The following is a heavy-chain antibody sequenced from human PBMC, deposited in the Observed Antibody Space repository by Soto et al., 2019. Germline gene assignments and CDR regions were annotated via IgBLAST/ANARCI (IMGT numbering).Heavy chain of an antibody. J-gene: IGHJ4*01. V-gene: IGHV1-18*01. CDR1: GYTFTSFG. D-gene: IGHD4-17*01. CDR2: ISAYNGNT. CDR3: AKPGDYGDYDSYFFDY. Sequence: GASVRVSCKACGYTFTSFGISWVRQAAGQGLEWMGWISAYNGNTTYAQKLQGRVTMTTDTSTSTAYMELRSLRSEDTAVYYCAKPGDYGDYDSYFFDYWG.